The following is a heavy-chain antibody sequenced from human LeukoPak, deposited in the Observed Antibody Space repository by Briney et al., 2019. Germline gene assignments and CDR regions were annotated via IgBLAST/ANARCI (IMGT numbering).Heavy chain of an antibody. CDR3: ARGIYCSGGRCSDY. V-gene: IGHV4-34*01. J-gene: IGHJ4*02. D-gene: IGHD2-15*01. CDR2: INHSGST. CDR1: GGSFSGYY. Sequence: SETLSLTCAVYGGSFSGYYWIWIRQPPGKGLEWIGEINHSGSTNYNPSLKSRVTISVDTSKKQFSLKLSSVTAADTAVYYCARGIYCSGGRCSDYWGQGTLDTVFS.